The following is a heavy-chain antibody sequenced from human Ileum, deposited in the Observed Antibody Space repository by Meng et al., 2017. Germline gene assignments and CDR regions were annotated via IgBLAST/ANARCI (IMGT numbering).Heavy chain of an antibody. CDR2: IHYSATT. V-gene: IGHV4-34*01. CDR1: GDSFTDYY. D-gene: IGHD1-26*01. J-gene: IGHJ4*02. Sequence: QLQLMQWGAGMLKPSETLSLTCNVYGDSFTDYYWNWIRQPPGKGLEWIGEIHYSATTNYTPPLGSRVTIPENTSQNKFSLRRSSVTAADTAFYSCASRIRGGSYLGWGQGTLVTVSS. CDR3: ASRIRGGSYLG.